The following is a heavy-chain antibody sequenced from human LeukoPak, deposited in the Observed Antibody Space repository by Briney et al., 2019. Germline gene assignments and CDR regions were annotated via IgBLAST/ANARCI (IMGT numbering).Heavy chain of an antibody. CDR2: ISDSGGST. V-gene: IGHV3-23*01. CDR1: GFTFSSYA. CDR3: AKGDVAAAGAVGYYYYYMDV. J-gene: IGHJ6*03. D-gene: IGHD6-13*01. Sequence: PGGSLRLSCAASGFTFSSYAMNWVRRAPGKGLEWVSVISDSGGSTYYTDSVKGRFTISRDNSKNTLYLQMNSLRAEDTAVYYCAKGDVAAAGAVGYYYYYMDVWGKGTTVTVSS.